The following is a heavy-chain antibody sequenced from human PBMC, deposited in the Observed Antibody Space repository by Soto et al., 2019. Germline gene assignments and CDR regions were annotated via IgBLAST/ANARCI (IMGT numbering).Heavy chain of an antibody. Sequence: EVQLVESGGDLVQPGGSLRLSCAASGFTFRSYAMSWVRQAPGKGLEWVSSISGSGGSAFYVDSVKGRFTISRDNSKNTLQLQMNSLRADDTAIYYCAKDTAVSGTFVVTFDSWGQGSLVTVSS. CDR1: GFTFRSYA. CDR2: ISGSGGSA. D-gene: IGHD6-19*01. J-gene: IGHJ4*02. CDR3: AKDTAVSGTFVVTFDS. V-gene: IGHV3-23*04.